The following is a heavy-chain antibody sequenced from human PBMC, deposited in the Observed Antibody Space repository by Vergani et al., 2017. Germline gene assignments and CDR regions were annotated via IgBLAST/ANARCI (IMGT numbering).Heavy chain of an antibody. CDR3: AKSTVLLWFGELSGYYFDY. CDR2: ISGSGGST. Sequence: EVQLLESGGGLVQPGGSLRLSCAASGFTFSSYAMSWVRQAPGKGLEWVSAISGSGGSTYYADSVKGRFTISRYNSKNTLYLQMNSLRAEDTAVYYCAKSTVLLWFGELSGYYFDYWGQGTLVTVSS. CDR1: GFTFSSYA. J-gene: IGHJ4*02. D-gene: IGHD3-10*01. V-gene: IGHV3-23*01.